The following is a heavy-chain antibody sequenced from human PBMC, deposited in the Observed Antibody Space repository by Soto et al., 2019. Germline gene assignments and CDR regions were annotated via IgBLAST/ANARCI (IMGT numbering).Heavy chain of an antibody. CDR3: ATGRDGYNHFFDY. D-gene: IGHD5-12*01. CDR2: IDHGGGEK. J-gene: IGHJ4*02. CDR1: GFNFGAYW. V-gene: IGHV3-7*03. Sequence: GGSLRLSCAASGFNFGAYWMSWVRQAPGKGLEWVANIDHGGGEKNYVDSMRGRFTISRDNTKNSVYLQMNSLRSEDTAVYYCATGRDGYNHFFDYWGQGALVTVSS.